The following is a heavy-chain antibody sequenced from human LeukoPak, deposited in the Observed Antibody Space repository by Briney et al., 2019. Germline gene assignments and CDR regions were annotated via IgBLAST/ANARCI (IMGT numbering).Heavy chain of an antibody. CDR3: ATGVVTAVY. V-gene: IGHV4-34*01. Sequence: PSETLSLTCAVYGGSFGGYYWSWIRQPPGKGLEWIGEINHSGSTNYSPSLKSRVTISVDTSKNQFSLKLSSVTAADTAVYYCATGVVTAVYWGQGTLVTVSS. CDR2: INHSGST. CDR1: GGSFGGYY. D-gene: IGHD2-21*02. J-gene: IGHJ4*02.